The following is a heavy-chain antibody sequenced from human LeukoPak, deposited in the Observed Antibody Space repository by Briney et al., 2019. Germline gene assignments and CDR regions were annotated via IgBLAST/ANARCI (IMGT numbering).Heavy chain of an antibody. CDR2: IYSGGST. D-gene: IGHD2-2*01. Sequence: GGSLRLSCAASGLTVSSNYMSWVRQAPGKGLEWVSVIYSGGSTYYADSVKGRFTISRDNSKNTLYLQMNSLRPEDTAVYYCARDLPPAPRNGMDVWGQGTTVTVSS. J-gene: IGHJ6*02. CDR3: ARDLPPAPRNGMDV. V-gene: IGHV3-53*01. CDR1: GLTVSSNY.